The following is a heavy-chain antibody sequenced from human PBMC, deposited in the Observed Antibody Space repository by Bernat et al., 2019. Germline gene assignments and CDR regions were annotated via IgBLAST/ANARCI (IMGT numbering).Heavy chain of an antibody. Sequence: EVQLVESGGGLVQPGGSLRLSCAASGFTFSSYWMHWVRQAPGKGLVWVSRINSDVSSTSYADSVKGRFTISRDNAKNTLYLQMNSLRAEDTAVYYCARGEDIVVVVAAMDTTLFFDYWGQGTLVTVSS. CDR1: GFTFSSYW. CDR2: INSDVSST. J-gene: IGHJ4*02. V-gene: IGHV3-74*01. D-gene: IGHD2-15*01. CDR3: ARGEDIVVVVAAMDTTLFFDY.